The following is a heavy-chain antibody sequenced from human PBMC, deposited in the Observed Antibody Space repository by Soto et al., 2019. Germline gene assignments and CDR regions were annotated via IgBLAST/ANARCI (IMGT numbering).Heavy chain of an antibody. CDR1: GGSISSSSYY. V-gene: IGHV4-39*01. J-gene: IGHJ5*02. D-gene: IGHD6-6*01. CDR2: IYYSGST. Sequence: SETLSLTCTVSGGSISSSSYYWGWIRQPPGKGLEWIGSIYYSGSTYYNPSLKSRVTISVDTSKNQFSLKLSSVTAADTAVYYCATSIAARWGWFDPWGQGTLVTVSS. CDR3: ATSIAARWGWFDP.